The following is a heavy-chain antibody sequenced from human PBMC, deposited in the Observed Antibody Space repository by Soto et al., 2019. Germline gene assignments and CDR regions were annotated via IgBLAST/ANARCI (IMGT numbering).Heavy chain of an antibody. V-gene: IGHV1-69*13. D-gene: IGHD5-18*01. CDR2: IIPIFGTA. CDR3: ARDQRGGYSYDYYFDY. J-gene: IGHJ4*02. CDR1: GGTFSSYA. Sequence: ASVKVSCKASGGTFSSYAISWVRQAPGQGLEWMGGIIPIFGTANYAQKFQGRVTITADESTSTAYMELSSLRSEDTAVYYCARDQRGGYSYDYYFDYWGQGTLVTVSS.